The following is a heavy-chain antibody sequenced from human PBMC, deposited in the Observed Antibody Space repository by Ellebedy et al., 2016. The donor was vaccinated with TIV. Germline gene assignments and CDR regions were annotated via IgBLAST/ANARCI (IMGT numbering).Heavy chain of an antibody. CDR1: GFTFTDYF. V-gene: IGHV3-11*01. D-gene: IGHD5-18*01. CDR2: ISSSGYSI. Sequence: GESLKISCAASGFTFTDYFLSWVRQSPGKGLEWVAYISSSGYSIHYADSVKGRFIISRDNAKNSLFLQMNSLRAEDTAVYYCARGGYSYPEDLDYWGQGTLVTVSS. CDR3: ARGGYSYPEDLDY. J-gene: IGHJ4*02.